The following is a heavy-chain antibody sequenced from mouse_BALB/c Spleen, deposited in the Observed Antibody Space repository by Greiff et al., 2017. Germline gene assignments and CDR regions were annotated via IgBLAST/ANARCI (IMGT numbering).Heavy chain of an antibody. CDR1: GFTFNTNA. D-gene: IGHD2-14*01. CDR2: IRSKSNNYAT. J-gene: IGHJ1*01. CDR3: VRDQVYRYDWYFDV. V-gene: IGHV10S3*01. Sequence: GGGLVQPKGSLKLSCAASGFTFNTNAMNWVRQAPGKGLEWVARIRSKSNNYATYYADSVKDRFTISRDDSQSMLYLQMNNLKTEDTAMYYCVRDQVYRYDWYFDVWGAGTTVTVSS.